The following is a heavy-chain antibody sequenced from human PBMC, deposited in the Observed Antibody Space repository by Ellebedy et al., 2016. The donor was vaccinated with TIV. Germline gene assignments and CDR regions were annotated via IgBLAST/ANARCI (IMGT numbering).Heavy chain of an antibody. CDR1: GGSVSSTRYY. CDR3: ARTDPWQPIDD. CDR2: VYYSGSP. V-gene: IGHV4-39*01. J-gene: IGHJ4*02. Sequence: MPSETLSLTCSVSGGSVSSTRYYWAWIRQPPGKGLEYIGSVYYSGSPYYNPSFNSRVTLSADTSKNQFSLNLRTVTAADTAVYYCARTDPWQPIDDWGQGILVSFSS. D-gene: IGHD2-21*02.